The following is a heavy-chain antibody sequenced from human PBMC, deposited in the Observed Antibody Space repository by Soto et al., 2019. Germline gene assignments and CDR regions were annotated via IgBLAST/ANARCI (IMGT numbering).Heavy chain of an antibody. Sequence: QVQLVQSGAEVKKPGSSVKVSCKASGGTFSTYAINWVRQAPGQGLEWMGGIVPIFGTVNYAQKFQGRVTITADESTSTAYMELSSLRSEDTALYHCARRKRFLDPIGDAFDIWDQGTMVTVSS. CDR3: ARRKRFLDPIGDAFDI. V-gene: IGHV1-69*12. CDR2: IVPIFGTV. CDR1: GGTFSTYA. D-gene: IGHD3-3*01. J-gene: IGHJ3*02.